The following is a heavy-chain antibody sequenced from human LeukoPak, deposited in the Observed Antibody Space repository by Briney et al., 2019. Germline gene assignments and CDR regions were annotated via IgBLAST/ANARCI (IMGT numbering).Heavy chain of an antibody. D-gene: IGHD3-3*01. CDR1: GSSISGHY. Sequence: PSETLSLTCSVSGSSISGHYWGWIRQPPGKTLEWIGYFYFGESTNYNPSLKSRVSMSVDTSKNQFSLKLSSVSAADTAVYYCVKCLKPPGVVGYFEYWGQGSLVTVSS. J-gene: IGHJ4*02. CDR2: FYFGEST. CDR3: VKCLKPPGVVGYFEY. V-gene: IGHV4-59*11.